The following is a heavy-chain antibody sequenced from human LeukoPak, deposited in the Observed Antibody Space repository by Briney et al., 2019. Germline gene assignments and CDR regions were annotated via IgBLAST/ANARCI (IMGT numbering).Heavy chain of an antibody. CDR2: IYSGGST. V-gene: IGHV3-66*01. J-gene: IGHJ6*02. Sequence: GGSLRLSCAASGFTVSSNYMSWVRQAPGKGLEWVSVIYSGGSTYYADFVKGRFTISRDNSKNTLYLQMNSLRAEDTAVYYCARAELRMAYYYYGMDVWGQGTTVTVSS. D-gene: IGHD1-26*01. CDR1: GFTVSSNY. CDR3: ARAELRMAYYYYGMDV.